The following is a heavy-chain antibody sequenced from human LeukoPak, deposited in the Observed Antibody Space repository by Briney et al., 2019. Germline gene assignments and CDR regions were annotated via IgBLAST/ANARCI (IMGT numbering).Heavy chain of an antibody. CDR1: GYSFSNYA. D-gene: IGHD4-17*01. J-gene: IGHJ4*02. CDR2: INAGNGKT. Sequence: GASVKVSCKASGYSFSNYAIHWVRQAPGQRFEWMGWINAGNGKTKYSQNLQGRVTITRDTSATTAYMELSRLRSDDTAVYYCARGAETVTTPRFDYWGQGTLVTVSS. V-gene: IGHV1-3*01. CDR3: ARGAETVTTPRFDY.